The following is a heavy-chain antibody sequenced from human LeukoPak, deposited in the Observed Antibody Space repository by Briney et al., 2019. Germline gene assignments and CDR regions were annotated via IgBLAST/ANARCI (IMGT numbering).Heavy chain of an antibody. CDR2: INLHGSEK. CDR1: GFTFSDYW. CDR3: AGPMGPAAIFGFDY. Sequence: GGSLRLSCAASGFTFSDYWMSWVRQAPGKGLEWVANINLHGSEKRYGDSVKGRFTISRDNAKNSLYLQMNSLRAEDTAVYYCAGPMGPAAIFGFDYWGQGTLVTVSS. J-gene: IGHJ4*02. D-gene: IGHD2-2*01. V-gene: IGHV3-7*01.